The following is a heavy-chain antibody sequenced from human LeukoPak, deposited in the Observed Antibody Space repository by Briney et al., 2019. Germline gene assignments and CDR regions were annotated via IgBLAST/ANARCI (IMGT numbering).Heavy chain of an antibody. CDR1: GFTFSSYE. V-gene: IGHV3-48*03. J-gene: IGHJ6*04. D-gene: IGHD3-10*02. CDR2: ISSSGSTI. Sequence: GGSLRLSCAASGFTFSSYEMNWCRQAPGEGLEGVSYISSSGSTIYYADSVKGRFTISRDNAKNSLYLQMNSLRAEDTAVYYCAELGITMIGGVWGKGTTVTISS. CDR3: AELGITMIGGV.